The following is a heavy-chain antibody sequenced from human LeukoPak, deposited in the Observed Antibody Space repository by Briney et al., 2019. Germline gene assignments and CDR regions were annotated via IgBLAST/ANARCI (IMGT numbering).Heavy chain of an antibody. CDR3: ARLGYCSSTSCFNWFDP. D-gene: IGHD2-2*01. J-gene: IGHJ5*02. Sequence: PSETLSLTCTVSGGSISSSSYYWGWTRQPPGKGLEWIGSIYYSGSTYYNPSLKSRVTISVDTSKNQFSLKLSSVTAADTAVYYCARLGYCSSTSCFNWFDPWGQGTLVTVSS. CDR1: GGSISSSSYY. V-gene: IGHV4-39*01. CDR2: IYYSGST.